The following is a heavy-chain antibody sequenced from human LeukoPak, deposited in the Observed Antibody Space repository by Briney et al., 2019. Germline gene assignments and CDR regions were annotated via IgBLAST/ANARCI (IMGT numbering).Heavy chain of an antibody. Sequence: PSETLSLTCTVSSGSTSSNNYYWGWIRQPPGKGLEWIGSIYYTGSTFYNPSLKSRVTMSLDALKNQFTLKVTSVTATDTAVYYCARLVSYDVLTENFYKYYMDVWGKGTTVTVSS. CDR1: SGSTSSNNYY. CDR3: ARLVSYDVLTENFYKYYMDV. D-gene: IGHD3-9*01. J-gene: IGHJ6*03. V-gene: IGHV4-39*01. CDR2: IYYTGST.